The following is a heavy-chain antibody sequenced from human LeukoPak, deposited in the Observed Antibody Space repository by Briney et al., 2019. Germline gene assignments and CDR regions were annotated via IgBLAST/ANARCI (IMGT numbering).Heavy chain of an antibody. D-gene: IGHD6-13*01. CDR2: IYYSGST. CDR1: GGSISSYY. J-gene: IGHJ5*02. V-gene: IGHV4-59*01. CDR3: ARDGQPGINWFDP. Sequence: SETLSLTCTVSGGSISSYYWSWIRQPPGKGLEWIGYIYYSGSTNYNPSLKSRVTISVDTSKNQFSLKLSSVTAADTAVYYCARDGQPGINWFDPWGQGTLVTVSS.